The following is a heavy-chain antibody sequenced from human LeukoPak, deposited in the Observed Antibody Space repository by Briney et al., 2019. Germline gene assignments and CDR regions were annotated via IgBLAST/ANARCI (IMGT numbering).Heavy chain of an antibody. CDR3: ARGGGAGSYLRYDLGY. J-gene: IGHJ4*02. D-gene: IGHD3-10*01. CDR2: IYTSGST. V-gene: IGHV4-4*07. CDR1: GGSLSSYY. Sequence: SGTLSLTCPVSGGSLSSYYWSGLRQPAGKGLDWIGRIYTSGSTYYNPCLMSGVTISVDTSKGQFSLKLSSVTAADTAVYYCARGGGAGSYLRYDLGYWGQASLVTDSP.